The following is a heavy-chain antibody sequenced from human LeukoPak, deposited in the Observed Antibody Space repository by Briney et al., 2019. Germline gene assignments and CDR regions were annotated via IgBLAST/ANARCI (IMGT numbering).Heavy chain of an antibody. D-gene: IGHD3-22*01. V-gene: IGHV4-34*01. CDR3: ARGDYYDSSGYRPFDY. CDR2: INHSGSA. CDR1: GLTFSEYW. J-gene: IGHJ4*02. Sequence: GSLRLSCAASGLTFSEYWMSWVRQAPGKGLEWIGEINHSGSANYNPSLKSRVTISVDTSKNQFSLKLSSVTAADTAVYYCARGDYYDSSGYRPFDYWGQGTLVTVSS.